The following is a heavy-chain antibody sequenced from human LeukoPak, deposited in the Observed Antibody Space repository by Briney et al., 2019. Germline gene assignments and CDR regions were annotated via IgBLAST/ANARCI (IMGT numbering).Heavy chain of an antibody. CDR1: GYSFTSYW. J-gene: IGHJ4*02. D-gene: IGHD6-19*01. Sequence: GESLKISCKGSGYSFTSYWIGWVRQMPGKGLEWMGIIYPGDSDTRYSPSFQGQVTISADKSISTAYLQWSSLKASDTAMYYCARLRRGVAGTDLDYFDYWGQGTLVTVSS. V-gene: IGHV5-51*01. CDR2: IYPGDSDT. CDR3: ARLRRGVAGTDLDYFDY.